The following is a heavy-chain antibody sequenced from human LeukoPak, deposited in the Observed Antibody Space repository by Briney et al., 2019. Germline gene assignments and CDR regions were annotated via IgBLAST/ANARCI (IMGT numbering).Heavy chain of an antibody. CDR2: ISSSSSTI. CDR3: ARGGTTGTTSFGKLNWFDP. Sequence: GGSLRLSCAASGFTFSGYSMNWVRQAPGKGLEWVSYISSSSSTIYYADSVKGRFTISRDNAKNSLYLQMNSLRAEDTAVYYCARGGTTGTTSFGKLNWFDPWGQGTLVTVSS. J-gene: IGHJ5*02. V-gene: IGHV3-48*01. D-gene: IGHD1-1*01. CDR1: GFTFSGYS.